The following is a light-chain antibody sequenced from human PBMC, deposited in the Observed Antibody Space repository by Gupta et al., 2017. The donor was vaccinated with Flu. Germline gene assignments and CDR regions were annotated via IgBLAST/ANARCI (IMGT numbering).Light chain of an antibody. Sequence: PATLSVSPGERATLSCRASQSVSSNLAWYQQKPGQVPRLLIYGASTRATGIPASFSGSGSGTEFTLTISSLQSEDFAVFYCQQDNKWPWTFGQGTKVEIK. CDR3: QQDNKWPWT. CDR1: QSVSSN. CDR2: GAS. J-gene: IGKJ1*01. V-gene: IGKV3-15*01.